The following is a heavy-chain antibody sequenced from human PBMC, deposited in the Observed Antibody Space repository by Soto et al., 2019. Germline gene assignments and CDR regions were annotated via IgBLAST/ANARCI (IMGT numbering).Heavy chain of an antibody. CDR2: ISPNGGST. CDR3: VKGEYYYDSGAYYPFDY. CDR1: GFTFSNYA. J-gene: IGHJ4*02. V-gene: IGHV3-64D*06. D-gene: IGHD3-22*01. Sequence: PGGSLRLSCSASGFTFSNYAIHWVRQAPGKGLEYVSTISPNGGSTYYADSVKGRFAISRDNSKNTLYLQMSSLRAEDTAVYYCVKGEYYYDSGAYYPFDYWGQGTLVTVSS.